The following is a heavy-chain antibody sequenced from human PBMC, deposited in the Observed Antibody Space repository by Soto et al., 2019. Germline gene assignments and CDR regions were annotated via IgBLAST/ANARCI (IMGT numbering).Heavy chain of an antibody. CDR3: TTEVWMVRGVKDY. J-gene: IGHJ4*02. Sequence: GGSLRLSCAASGFTFSNAWMSWVRQAPGKGLEWVGRIKSKTDGGTTDYAAPVKGRFTISRYDSKNTLYLQMNSLKTEDTAVYYCTTEVWMVRGVKDYWGQGTLVTVSS. D-gene: IGHD3-10*01. CDR2: IKSKTDGGTT. V-gene: IGHV3-15*01. CDR1: GFTFSNAW.